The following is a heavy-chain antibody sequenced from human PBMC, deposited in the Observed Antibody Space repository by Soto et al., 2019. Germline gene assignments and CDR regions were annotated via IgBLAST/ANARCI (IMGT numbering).Heavy chain of an antibody. CDR1: GGSFSGYY. V-gene: IGHV4-34*01. CDR3: ARLMYCSSTSCRGGRYYYYYMDV. CDR2: INHSGST. Sequence: SETLSLTCAVYGGSFSGYYWSWIRRPPGKGLEWIGEINHSGSTNYNPSLKSRVTISVDTSKNQFSLKLSSVTAADTAVYYCARLMYCSSTSCRGGRYYYYYMDVWGKGTTVTVSS. D-gene: IGHD2-2*01. J-gene: IGHJ6*03.